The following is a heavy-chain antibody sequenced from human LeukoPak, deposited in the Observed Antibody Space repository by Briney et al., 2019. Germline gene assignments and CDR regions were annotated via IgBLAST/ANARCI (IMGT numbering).Heavy chain of an antibody. Sequence: GGSLRLSCAVSGFSFNGYWMSWVRQAPGKGPEWVAHVKEKGNEQYYADSVEGRFTISRDNAKRSLFLQMNNLRVEDTAVYYCARGPGDFDASDIWGQGTMVTVSS. CDR3: ARGPGDFDASDI. J-gene: IGHJ3*02. CDR2: VKEKGNEQ. D-gene: IGHD1-26*01. V-gene: IGHV3-7*01. CDR1: GFSFNGYW.